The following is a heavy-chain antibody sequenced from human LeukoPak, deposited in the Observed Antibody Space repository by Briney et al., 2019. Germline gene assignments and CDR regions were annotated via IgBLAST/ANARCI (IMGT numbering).Heavy chain of an antibody. D-gene: IGHD3-22*01. V-gene: IGHV3-21*01. CDR1: GFSFSIYN. CDR2: ISGSSSHV. J-gene: IGHJ3*02. CDR3: AGDQYYSDSSGYPYDI. Sequence: PGGSLRFSCEASGFSFSIYNMNWVRLAPGKGLEWVSSISGSSSHVWYADSVKGRFTSSRDNAKNSLYLQMSSLRVEDTAVYYCAGDQYYSDSSGYPYDIWGQGTMVTVSS.